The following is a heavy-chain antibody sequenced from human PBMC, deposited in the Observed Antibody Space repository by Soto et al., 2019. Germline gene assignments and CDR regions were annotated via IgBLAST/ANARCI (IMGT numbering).Heavy chain of an antibody. Sequence: SETLSLTCTVSGGSISSYYWSWIRQPPGKGLEWIGYIYYSGSTNYNPSLKSRVTISVDTSKNQFSLKLSSVTAADTAVYYCARAGVGARYNWFDPWGQGTLVTVSS. J-gene: IGHJ5*02. CDR2: IYYSGST. V-gene: IGHV4-59*01. CDR3: ARAGVGARYNWFDP. D-gene: IGHD1-26*01. CDR1: GGSISSYY.